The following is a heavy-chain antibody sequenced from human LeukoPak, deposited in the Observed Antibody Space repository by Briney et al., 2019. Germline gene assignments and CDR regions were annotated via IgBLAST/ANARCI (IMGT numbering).Heavy chain of an antibody. CDR1: GGSISSGDYY. Sequence: SQTLSLTSTVSGGSISSGDYYWSWIRQPPGKGLEWIGYIYYSGSTYYNPSLKSRVTISVDTSKNQFSLKLSSVTAADTAVYYCARDREEDFWSGYGMDVWGQGTTVTVSS. J-gene: IGHJ6*02. V-gene: IGHV4-30-4*01. D-gene: IGHD3-3*01. CDR2: IYYSGST. CDR3: ARDREEDFWSGYGMDV.